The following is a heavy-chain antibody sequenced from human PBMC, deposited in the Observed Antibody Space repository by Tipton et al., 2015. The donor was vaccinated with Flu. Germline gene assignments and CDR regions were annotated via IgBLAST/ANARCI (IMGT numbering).Heavy chain of an antibody. J-gene: IGHJ4*02. CDR3: VRDMPQGIVVIPPAKRFDF. V-gene: IGHV1-18*01. D-gene: IGHD2-2*01. Sequence: QLVQSGAELKKPGASVKVSCKASGYSFQTYGMSWVRQAPGQGLEWMGWISAYTDNRNYAQRFQGRITMTTDTSTSTAFMELRSLRSDDTAVYYCVRDMPQGIVVIPPAKRFDFWGQGTLVTVAS. CDR2: ISAYTDNR. CDR1: GYSFQTYG.